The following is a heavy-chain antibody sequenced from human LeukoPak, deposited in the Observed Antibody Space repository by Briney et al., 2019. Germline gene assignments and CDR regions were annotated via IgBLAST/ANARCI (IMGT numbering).Heavy chain of an antibody. D-gene: IGHD1-7*01. CDR3: ARRHNWNLGKKHDAFDI. Sequence: EASVKVSCKASGGTFSSYAISWVRQAPGQGLEWMGGIIPIFGTANYAQKFQGRVTITADKSTSTAYMELSSLRSEDTAVYYCARRHNWNLGKKHDAFDIWGQGTMVTVSS. V-gene: IGHV1-69*06. CDR2: IIPIFGTA. CDR1: GGTFSSYA. J-gene: IGHJ3*02.